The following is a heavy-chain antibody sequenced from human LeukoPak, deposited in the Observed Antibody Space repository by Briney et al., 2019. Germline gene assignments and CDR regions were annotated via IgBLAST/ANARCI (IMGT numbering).Heavy chain of an antibody. CDR2: IYYSGST. CDR1: GGSISSSSYY. V-gene: IGHV4-39*01. Sequence: PSETLSLTCTVSGGSISSSSYYWGWIRQPPGKGLEWIGSIYYSGSTYYNPSLKSRVTISVDTSKNQFSLKLSSATAADTAVYYCASLLAAAKPVEYFQHWGQGTLVTVSS. D-gene: IGHD6-13*01. J-gene: IGHJ1*01. CDR3: ASLLAAAKPVEYFQH.